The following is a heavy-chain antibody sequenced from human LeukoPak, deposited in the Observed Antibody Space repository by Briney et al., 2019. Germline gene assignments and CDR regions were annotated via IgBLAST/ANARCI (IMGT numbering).Heavy chain of an antibody. CDR1: GGSISSYY. D-gene: IGHD5-12*01. CDR2: IYYSGST. J-gene: IGHJ4*02. Sequence: SETLSPTCTVSGGSISSYYWSWIRQPPGKGLEWIGYIYYSGSTNYNPSLKSRVTISVDTSKNQFSLKLSSVTAADTAVYYCARRYSGYAAYFDYWGQGTLVTVSS. V-gene: IGHV4-59*08. CDR3: ARRYSGYAAYFDY.